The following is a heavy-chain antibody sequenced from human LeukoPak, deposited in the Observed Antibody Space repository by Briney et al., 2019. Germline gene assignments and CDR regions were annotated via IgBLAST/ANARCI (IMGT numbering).Heavy chain of an antibody. D-gene: IGHD5-18*01. Sequence: ASVKVSCKASGYTFTSYDINWVRQATGQGLEWMGWMNSNSGNTGYAQKFQARVTFTRITSMSTAYMELRSLRSEDTAVYYCARGKRGYRYGFEYFQKWGQGTLVTVSS. CDR2: MNSNSGNT. J-gene: IGHJ1*01. V-gene: IGHV1-8*01. CDR3: ARGKRGYRYGFEYFQK. CDR1: GYTFTSYD.